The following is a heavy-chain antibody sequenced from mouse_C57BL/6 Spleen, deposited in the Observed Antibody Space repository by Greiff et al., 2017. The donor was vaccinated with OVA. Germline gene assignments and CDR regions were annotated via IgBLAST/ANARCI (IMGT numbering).Heavy chain of an antibody. V-gene: IGHV1-55*01. D-gene: IGHD2-4*01. CDR3: ARWYDYDPYGY. CDR1: GYTFTSYW. CDR2: IYPGSGST. Sequence: QVQLQQSGAELVKPGASVKMSCKASGYTFTSYWITWVKQRPGQGLEWIGDIYPGSGSTNYNEKFKSKATLTVDTSSSTAYMQLSSLTSEDSAVYYCARWYDYDPYGYWGKGTTLTVSS. J-gene: IGHJ2*01.